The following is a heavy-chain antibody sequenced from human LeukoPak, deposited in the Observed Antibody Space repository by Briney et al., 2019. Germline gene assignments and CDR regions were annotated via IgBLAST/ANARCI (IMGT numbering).Heavy chain of an antibody. CDR1: GFTFSSYS. CDR3: ARDEGDYSSGWYFDY. J-gene: IGHJ4*02. Sequence: PGGSLRLSCAASGFTFSSYSLNWVRQAPGKGLGWVSSISSSSSYIYYADSVKGRFTISRDNAKNSLYLQMNSLRAEDTAVYYCARDEGDYSSGWYFDYWGQGTLVTVSS. CDR2: ISSSSSYI. D-gene: IGHD6-19*01. V-gene: IGHV3-21*01.